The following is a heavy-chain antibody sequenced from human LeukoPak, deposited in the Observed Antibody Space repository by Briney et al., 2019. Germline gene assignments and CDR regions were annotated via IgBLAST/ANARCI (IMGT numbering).Heavy chain of an antibody. CDR1: GFTFSSYA. CDR3: AKDLEWWSSRPPYGMDV. J-gene: IGHJ6*02. Sequence: GGSLRLSCAASGFTFSSYAMSWVRQAPGKGLEWVSAISGSGGSTYYADSVKGRFTISRDNSKNTLYLQMNSLRAEDTAVYYCAKDLEWWSSRPPYGMDVWGQGTTVTVSS. V-gene: IGHV3-23*01. D-gene: IGHD2-15*01. CDR2: ISGSGGST.